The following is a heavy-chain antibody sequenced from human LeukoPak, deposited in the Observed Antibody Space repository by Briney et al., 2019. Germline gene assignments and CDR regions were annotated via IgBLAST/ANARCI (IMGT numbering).Heavy chain of an antibody. CDR2: INHSGST. CDR1: GGSFSGYY. D-gene: IGHD3-10*01. V-gene: IGHV4-34*01. J-gene: IGHJ5*02. CDR3: ARGRSGKYYYGSGSYYKSPKESKYNWFDP. Sequence: SETLFLTCAVYGGSFSGYYWSWIRQPPGKGLEWIGEINHSGSTNYNPSLKSRVTISVDTSKNQFSLKLSSVTAADTAVYYCARGRSGKYYYGSGSYYKSPKESKYNWFDPWGQGTLVTVSS.